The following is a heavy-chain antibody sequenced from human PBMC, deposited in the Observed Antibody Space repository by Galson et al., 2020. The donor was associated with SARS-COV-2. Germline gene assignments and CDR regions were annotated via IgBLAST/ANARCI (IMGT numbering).Heavy chain of an antibody. CDR1: GFTFSSSW. Sequence: TGGSLRLSCAASGFTFSSSWMHWVRQAPGKGLVWVSRINSDGSSTSYADSVKGRFTISRDNAKNTLYLQMNSLRAEDTAVYYCARVGTRSGWKYYFYYWGQGTLVTVSS. D-gene: IGHD6-19*01. CDR3: ARVGTRSGWKYYFYY. J-gene: IGHJ4*02. V-gene: IGHV3-74*01. CDR2: INSDGSST.